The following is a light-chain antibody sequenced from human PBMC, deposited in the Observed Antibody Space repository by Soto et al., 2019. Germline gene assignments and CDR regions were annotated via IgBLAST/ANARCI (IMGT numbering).Light chain of an antibody. CDR3: QSYDSSLSGHYV. CDR2: GNS. Sequence: QSVLTQPPSVSGAPGQRVTISCTGSSSNIGAGYDVHWYQQLPGTAPKLLIYGNSNRPSGVPDRFSGSKSVTSASLAITGLQAEDEADYYCQSYDSSLSGHYVFGTGTKLTVL. J-gene: IGLJ1*01. CDR1: SSNIGAGYD. V-gene: IGLV1-40*01.